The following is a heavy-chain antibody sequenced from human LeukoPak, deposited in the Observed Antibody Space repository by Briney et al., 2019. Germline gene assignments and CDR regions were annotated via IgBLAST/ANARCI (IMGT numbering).Heavy chain of an antibody. D-gene: IGHD3-22*01. J-gene: IGHJ4*02. CDR2: IDSDGSTT. CDR3: ARSVYDSGGYYRVLDY. V-gene: IGHV3-74*01. Sequence: GGSLRLSCAASGFTFSSYWVHWVRQAPGKGLVWVSRIDSDGSTTSYADSVKGRFTISRDNAKNTLFLQMNSLRAEDTAAYYCARSVYDSGGYYRVLDYWGQGTLVTVSS. CDR1: GFTFSSYW.